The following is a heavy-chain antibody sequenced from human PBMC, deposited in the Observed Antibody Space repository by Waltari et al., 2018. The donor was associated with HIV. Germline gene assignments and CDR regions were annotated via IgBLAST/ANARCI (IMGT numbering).Heavy chain of an antibody. CDR2: SIPSSGTA. J-gene: IGHJ4*02. CDR1: GVTFISYS. CDR3: ASARETMGVDFDS. V-gene: IGHV1-69*08. Sequence: QVQLVQSGAEVKKPGSSVKVSCKASGVTFISYSINWVRQVPGQGLEWLGRSIPSSGTANNAQKFQGRITITADEATSTAYMELRNLKADDTAVYFCASARETMGVDFDSWGQGTLVNVYS. D-gene: IGHD3-10*01.